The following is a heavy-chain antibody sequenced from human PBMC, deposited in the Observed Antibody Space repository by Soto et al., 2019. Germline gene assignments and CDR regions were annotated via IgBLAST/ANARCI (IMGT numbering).Heavy chain of an antibody. CDR1: SGSVSSGGYY. Sequence: SCAVSSGSVSSGGYYWSRTRQHPGKGLEWIGYIYYSGSTYYNPSLKSRVTISVDTSKNQFSLKLSSVTAADTAVYYCARDTPGLGMDVWGQGPTVT. CDR2: IYYSGST. J-gene: IGHJ6*02. V-gene: IGHV4-31*11. CDR3: ARDTPGLGMDV. D-gene: IGHD5-12*01.